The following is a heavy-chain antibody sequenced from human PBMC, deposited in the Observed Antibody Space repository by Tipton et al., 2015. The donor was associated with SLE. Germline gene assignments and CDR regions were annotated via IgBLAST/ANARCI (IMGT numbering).Heavy chain of an antibody. CDR1: GGPISDYY. Sequence: TLSLTCAVSGGPISDYYWSWIRQPPGKGLQWIGYISTSGSTNYNPSLKSRLTLSVDTSKNQFSLNLSSVTAADTAVYYCARVKSGYSYGTDVYYFDFWGQGTLVTVSS. D-gene: IGHD5-18*01. CDR2: ISTSGST. V-gene: IGHV4-4*08. CDR3: ARVKSGYSYGTDVYYFDF. J-gene: IGHJ4*02.